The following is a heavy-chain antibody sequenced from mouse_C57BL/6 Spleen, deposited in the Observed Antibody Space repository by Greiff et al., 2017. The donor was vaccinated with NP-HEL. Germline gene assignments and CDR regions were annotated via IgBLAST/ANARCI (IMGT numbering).Heavy chain of an antibody. J-gene: IGHJ2*01. CDR2: INYDGSSI. Sequence: EVKLVESEGGLVQPGSSMKLSCTASGFTFSDYYMAWVRQVPEKGLEWVANINYDGSSIYYLDSLKSRFIISTDNAKNMLYLKMSSMKSEETATYYCAREGIYYYGSSYFFYFDYWGQGTTLTVSS. D-gene: IGHD1-1*01. CDR1: GFTFSDYY. CDR3: AREGIYYYGSSYFFYFDY. V-gene: IGHV5-16*01.